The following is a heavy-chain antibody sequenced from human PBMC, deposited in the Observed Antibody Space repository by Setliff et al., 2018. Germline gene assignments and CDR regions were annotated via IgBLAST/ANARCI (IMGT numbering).Heavy chain of an antibody. J-gene: IGHJ4*02. V-gene: IGHV4-4*08. Sequence: SETLSLTCTVSGGSISSYYWSWIRQPPGKGLEWIGYIYTSGSTNYNPSLKSRVTISADTSNSQFSLNLRSVTAADTAVYYCARGGFGYCSSTSCQWGYYSMDVWGQGSLVTVSS. CDR1: GGSISSYY. CDR2: IYTSGST. CDR3: ARGGFGYCSSTSCQWGYYSMDV. D-gene: IGHD2-2*03.